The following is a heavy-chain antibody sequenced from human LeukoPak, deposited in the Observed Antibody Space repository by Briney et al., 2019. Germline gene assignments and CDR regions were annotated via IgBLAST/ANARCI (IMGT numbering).Heavy chain of an antibody. J-gene: IGHJ4*02. Sequence: SETLSLTCAVYGGSFSGYYWSWIRQPPGKGLEWIGEINHSGSTNYNPSLKGRVTISVDTSKNQFSLKLSSVTAADTAVYYCARGFGVVDYWGQGTLVTVSS. V-gene: IGHV4-34*01. CDR2: INHSGST. CDR3: ARGFGVVDY. D-gene: IGHD3-3*01. CDR1: GGSFSGYY.